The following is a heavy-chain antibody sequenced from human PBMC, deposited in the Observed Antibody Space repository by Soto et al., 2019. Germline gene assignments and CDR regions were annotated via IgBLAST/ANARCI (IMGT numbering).Heavy chain of an antibody. Sequence: GESLKISCAASGFTFSSYAMHWVRQAPGKGLEWVAVISYDGSNKYYADSVKGRFTISRDNSKNTLYLQMNSLRAEDTAVYYCARDTIFGVVIDAPDYWGQGTLVTVSS. J-gene: IGHJ4*02. V-gene: IGHV3-30-3*01. D-gene: IGHD3-3*01. CDR3: ARDTIFGVVIDAPDY. CDR2: ISYDGSNK. CDR1: GFTFSSYA.